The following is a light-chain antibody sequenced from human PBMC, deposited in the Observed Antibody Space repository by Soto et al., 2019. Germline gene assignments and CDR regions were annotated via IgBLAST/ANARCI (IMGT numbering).Light chain of an antibody. CDR2: GAS. Sequence: ENVLTRSPGTLSLSPGERATLSCRASQSVSSSYLAWYQQNLGQAPRLLIYGASSRATGIPDRFSGSGSGTDFTLTISRLEPEDFAVYYCQQYGSSRLTFGGGTKVDIK. J-gene: IGKJ4*01. CDR1: QSVSSSY. V-gene: IGKV3-20*01. CDR3: QQYGSSRLT.